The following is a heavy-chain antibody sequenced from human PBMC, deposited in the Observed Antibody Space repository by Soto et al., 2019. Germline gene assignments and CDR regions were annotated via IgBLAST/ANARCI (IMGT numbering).Heavy chain of an antibody. J-gene: IGHJ6*03. CDR1: GFTFSTYA. CDR3: AKCGRSSPNDLVDYYYYYMDV. V-gene: IGHV3-23*01. D-gene: IGHD6-6*01. CDR2: ISGSGGST. Sequence: GGSLRLSCAASGFTFSTYAMNWVRQAPGKGLEWVSAISGSGGSTYYADSVKGRFTISRDNSKNTLYLQMNSLRAEDTDVYYCAKCGRSSPNDLVDYYYYYMDVWGRGTTVTVSS.